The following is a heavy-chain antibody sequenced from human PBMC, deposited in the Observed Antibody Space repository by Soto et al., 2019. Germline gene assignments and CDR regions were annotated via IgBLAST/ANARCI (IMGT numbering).Heavy chain of an antibody. CDR2: IYYSGST. V-gene: IGHV4-31*03. J-gene: IGHJ6*02. Sequence: PSETLSLTCNVSGGATDSGGYYWCWIRQHPGKGLEWIGYIYYSGSTYYNPSLKSRVSISIDTSKNQFSLELISVTAADTAVYYCARVGTSYARRGLDVWGQGTTVTV. CDR1: GGATDSGGYY. CDR3: ARVGTSYARRGLDV. D-gene: IGHD7-27*01.